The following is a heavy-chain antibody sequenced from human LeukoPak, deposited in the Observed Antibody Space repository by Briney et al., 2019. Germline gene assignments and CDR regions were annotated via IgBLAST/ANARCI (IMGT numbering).Heavy chain of an antibody. CDR1: SDSISSYY. Sequence: SETLSLTCTVSSDSISSYYWSWIRQPPGEGLEWIGYIYNSGSTKYNPSLRSRVTISVNTSKKQFSLKLRSVTAADTAVYYCARGAYGSPQDFDYWGQGTLVTVS. V-gene: IGHV4-4*09. CDR3: ARGAYGSPQDFDY. J-gene: IGHJ4*02. CDR2: IYNSGST. D-gene: IGHD1-26*01.